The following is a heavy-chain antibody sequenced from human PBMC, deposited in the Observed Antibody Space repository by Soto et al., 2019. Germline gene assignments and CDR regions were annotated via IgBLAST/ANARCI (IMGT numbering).Heavy chain of an antibody. CDR2: ISDYNGNT. CDR3: AREQGYGDPDY. V-gene: IGHV1-18*01. Sequence: QVQLVQSGAEVKKPGASVKVSCKASGSTFTSYVFSWGRQAPGQGLEWMGWISDYNGNTNFAQKLQGRVTMTTDTSTSTAYMELRSLRSDDTAVYYCAREQGYGDPDYWGQGTLVTVSS. D-gene: IGHD4-17*01. J-gene: IGHJ4*02. CDR1: GSTFTSYV.